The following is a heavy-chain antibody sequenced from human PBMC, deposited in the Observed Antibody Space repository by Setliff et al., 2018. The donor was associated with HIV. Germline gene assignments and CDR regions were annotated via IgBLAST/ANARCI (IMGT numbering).Heavy chain of an antibody. CDR2: INHSGST. D-gene: IGHD6-13*01. J-gene: IGHJ6*03. Sequence: SETLSLTCAVYGGSFSGYYWSWIRQPPGKGLEWIGEINHSGSTNYSPSLMSRVTISVDTSKNQFSLNLSSVTAADTAVYYCARLGGYSSSWYVPYFYYMDVWGKGTTVTVSS. CDR3: ARLGGYSSSWYVPYFYYMDV. V-gene: IGHV4-34*01. CDR1: GGSFSGYY.